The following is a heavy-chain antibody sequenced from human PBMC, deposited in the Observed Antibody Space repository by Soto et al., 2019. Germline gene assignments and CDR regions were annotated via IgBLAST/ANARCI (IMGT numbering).Heavy chain of an antibody. CDR3: ARVFPGVPAAMVSWFDP. CDR1: GGSFSGYY. V-gene: IGHV4-34*01. J-gene: IGHJ5*02. D-gene: IGHD2-2*01. CDR2: INHSGST. Sequence: SETLSLTCAVYGGSFSGYYWSWIRQPPGKGLEWIGEINHSGSTNYNPSLKSRVTISVDTSKNQFSLKLSSVTAADTAVYYCARVFPGVPAAMVSWFDPWGQGTLVTVSS.